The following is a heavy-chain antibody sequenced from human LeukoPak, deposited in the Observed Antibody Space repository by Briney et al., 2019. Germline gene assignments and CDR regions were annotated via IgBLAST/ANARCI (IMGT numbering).Heavy chain of an antibody. CDR2: INAGNGNT. D-gene: IGHD3-10*01. CDR1: GYTFTSYA. V-gene: IGHV1-3*01. CDR3: ARVYARYYGSGSYYPPGY. Sequence: ASVKVSCKAPGYTFTSYAMHWVRQAPGQRLEWMGWINAGNGNTKYSQKFQGRVTITRDTSASTAYMELSSLRSEDTAVYYCARVYARYYGSGSYYPPGYWGQGTLVTVSS. J-gene: IGHJ4*02.